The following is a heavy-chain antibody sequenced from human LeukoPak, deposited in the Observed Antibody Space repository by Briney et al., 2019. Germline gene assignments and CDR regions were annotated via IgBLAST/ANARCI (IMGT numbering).Heavy chain of an antibody. Sequence: SQTLSLTCTLSHYSISSNYYWGWIRQPPGKGLEWIGDIYHSGSAYSDPSLQGRVTISVDRSKSHFSLELTSVTAADTAVYYCARSSGYMSYWGQGTLVTVSS. CDR3: ARSSGYMSY. D-gene: IGHD3-22*01. CDR2: IYHSGSA. CDR1: HYSISSNYY. V-gene: IGHV4-38-2*02. J-gene: IGHJ4*02.